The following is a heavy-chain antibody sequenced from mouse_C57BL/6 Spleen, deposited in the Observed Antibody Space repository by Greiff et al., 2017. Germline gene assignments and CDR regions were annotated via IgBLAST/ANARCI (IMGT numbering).Heavy chain of an antibody. CDR2: INPGGGGT. Sequence: VQLQQSGAELVRPGTSVKVSCKASGYAFTNYLMEWVKQRPGQGLEWIGVINPGGGGTNYNEKFKGKATLTEDKSSSTAYMQLSSLTSEDSAVYFCGRSGYYYGSSDYWGQGTTLTVSS. J-gene: IGHJ2*01. V-gene: IGHV1-54*01. CDR1: GYAFTNYL. CDR3: GRSGYYYGSSDY. D-gene: IGHD1-1*01.